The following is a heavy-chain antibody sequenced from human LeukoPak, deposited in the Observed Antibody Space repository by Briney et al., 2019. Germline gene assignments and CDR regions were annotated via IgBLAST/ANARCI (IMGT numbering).Heavy chain of an antibody. CDR2: ISGSNGKT. CDR3: ARDFSAYVNWFDP. V-gene: IGHV1-18*01. J-gene: IGHJ5*02. Sequence: ASVKVSCKASGYTFTSYGISWVRQAPGQGLEWMGWISGSNGKTNYAQMLQDRVTMTIDTSTSTAFMELRSLRFDDTAVYYCARDFSAYVNWFDPWGQGTLVTVSS. D-gene: IGHD5-12*01. CDR1: GYTFTSYG.